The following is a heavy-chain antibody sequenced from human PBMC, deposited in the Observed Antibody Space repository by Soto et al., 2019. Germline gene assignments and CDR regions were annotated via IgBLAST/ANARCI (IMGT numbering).Heavy chain of an antibody. J-gene: IGHJ4*02. V-gene: IGHV3-23*01. CDR2: ISGSGGST. CDR1: GFTFSSYA. D-gene: IGHD6-13*01. CDR3: AKHRRRRKKRLVYQIKYYFDY. Sequence: GGSLRLSCAASGFTFSSYAMSWVRQAPGKGLEWASAISGSGGSTYYADSVKGRFTISRDNSKNTLYLQMNSLTAEDTAVYYRAKHRRRRKKRLVYQIKYYFDYCGQGPLVPVSS.